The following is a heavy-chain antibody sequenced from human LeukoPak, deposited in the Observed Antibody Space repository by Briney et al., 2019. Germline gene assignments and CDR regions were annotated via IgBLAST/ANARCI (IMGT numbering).Heavy chain of an antibody. Sequence: SETLSLTCTVSGDSISRNRYYWGWIRQPPGKGLEWLGSMFYGGSTYYNPSLKSRVTISVDRSKNQFSLKVSSVTAADTATYYCASHGRILEWLIDYWGPGTLVTVSS. D-gene: IGHD3-3*01. V-gene: IGHV4-39*01. J-gene: IGHJ4*02. CDR2: MFYGGST. CDR1: GDSISRNRYY. CDR3: ASHGRILEWLIDY.